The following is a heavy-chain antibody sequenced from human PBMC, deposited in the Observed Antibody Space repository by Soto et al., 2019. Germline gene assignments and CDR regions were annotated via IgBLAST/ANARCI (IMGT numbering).Heavy chain of an antibody. D-gene: IGHD6-6*01. Sequence: EVQLVESGGGLVQPGGSLRLSCAASGFTFSSYNMNWVRQAPGKGLQWVSYISMTTSTIYYADSVMGRYTIYRDNAKNSLHRQINIPTAEATAVYYCARDDIVFRGPSVSIIAARPRKRYFDLWGQCTLVTVSS. V-gene: IGHV3-48*01. CDR3: ARDDIVFRGPSVSIIAARPRKRYFDL. CDR1: GFTFSSYN. CDR2: ISMTTSTI. J-gene: IGHJ2*01.